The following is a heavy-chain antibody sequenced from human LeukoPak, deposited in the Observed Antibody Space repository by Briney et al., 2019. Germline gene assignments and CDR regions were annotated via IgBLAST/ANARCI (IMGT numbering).Heavy chain of an antibody. V-gene: IGHV3-66*02. CDR3: ARNLYYYDSSGYFYY. D-gene: IGHD3-22*01. CDR2: IYTGGST. Sequence: PGGSLRLSCAASGFIVSSNYMSWVRQAPGKGLEWVSAIYTGGSTYYADSVKGRFTISRDNSKNTLYLQMNSLRAEDTAVYYCARNLYYYDSSGYFYYWGQGTLVTVSS. J-gene: IGHJ4*02. CDR1: GFIVSSNY.